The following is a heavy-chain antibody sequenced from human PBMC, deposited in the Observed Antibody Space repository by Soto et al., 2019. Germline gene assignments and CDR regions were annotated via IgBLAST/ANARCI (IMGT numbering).Heavy chain of an antibody. V-gene: IGHV1-2*04. CDR1: GYTFTGYY. J-gene: IGHJ6*02. CDR2: INPNSGGT. D-gene: IGHD6-13*01. Sequence: ASVKVSCKASGYTFTGYYMHWVRQAPGQRLEWMGWINPNSGGTNYAQKFQGWVTMTRDTSISTAYMELSRLRSDDTAVYYCARDRGSSSSWYSPGYYYYGMDVWGQGTTVTVS. CDR3: ARDRGSSSSWYSPGYYYYGMDV.